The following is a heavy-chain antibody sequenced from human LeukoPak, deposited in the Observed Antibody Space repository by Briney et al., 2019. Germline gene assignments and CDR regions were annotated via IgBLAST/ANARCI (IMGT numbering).Heavy chain of an antibody. J-gene: IGHJ3*02. Sequence: SETLSLTCTVSGGSISSSSYYWGWIRQPPGKGLEWIGSIYYSGSTYYNPSLKSRVTISVDTSKNQFSLKLSSVTAADTAVYYCAREILPYDSSGYYYGSDAFDIWGQGTMVTVSS. CDR2: IYYSGST. CDR3: AREILPYDSSGYYYGSDAFDI. CDR1: GGSISSSSYY. D-gene: IGHD3-22*01. V-gene: IGHV4-39*07.